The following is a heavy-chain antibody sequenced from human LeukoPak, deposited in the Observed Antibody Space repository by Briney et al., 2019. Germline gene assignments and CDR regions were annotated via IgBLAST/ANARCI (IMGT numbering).Heavy chain of an antibody. D-gene: IGHD3-22*01. CDR3: AKDRGDSGGYPLFDY. J-gene: IGHJ4*02. CDR2: ISRSADNT. Sequence: GGSLRLSCVGSGFTFSNHVMSWVRQAPGKGLEWVSLISRSADNTYYADSVEGRFTISRDDSKNTLYLQMSSLRAEDTAVYYCAKDRGDSGGYPLFDYWGQGTLVTVSS. V-gene: IGHV3-23*01. CDR1: GFTFSNHV.